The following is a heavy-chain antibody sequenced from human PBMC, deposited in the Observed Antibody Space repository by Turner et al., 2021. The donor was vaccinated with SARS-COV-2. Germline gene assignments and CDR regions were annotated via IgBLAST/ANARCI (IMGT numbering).Heavy chain of an antibody. CDR2: ISSNGRST. V-gene: IGHV3-64D*06. J-gene: IGHJ4*02. CDR1: GFTFSSYV. Sequence: EVQLVESGGGLVQPGGSLRLSCSASGFTFSSYVMHWVRQAPVKGLEYVSAISSNGRSTYYADSVKGRFTISRDNSKNTLYLQMSSLRAEDTAVYYCVKGSYWGQGTLVTVSS. CDR3: VKGSY.